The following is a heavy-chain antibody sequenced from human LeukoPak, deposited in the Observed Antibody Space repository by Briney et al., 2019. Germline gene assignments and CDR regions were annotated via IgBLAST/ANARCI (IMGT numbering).Heavy chain of an antibody. D-gene: IGHD3-10*01. CDR2: IHNSGTT. CDR1: GGPFSGYF. V-gene: IGHV4-34*01. CDR3: ARRYYYNLGSFPFDF. J-gene: IGHJ4*02. Sequence: PSETLSLTCAVSGGPFSGYFWSWIRQSSGKGLEWIGEIHNSGTTNYNPSLNSRVTISEDTSKNQFYLNLSSVTAADTAVYYCARRYYYNLGSFPFDFWGQGTLVTVSS.